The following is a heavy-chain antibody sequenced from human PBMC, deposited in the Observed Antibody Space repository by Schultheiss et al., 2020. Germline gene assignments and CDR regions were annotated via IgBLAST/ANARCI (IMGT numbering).Heavy chain of an antibody. Sequence: SVKVSCKASGGTFSSYAISWVRQAPGQGLEWMGWISAYNGNTNYAQKFQGRVTITADESTSTAYMELSSLRSEDTAVYYCARNIVVVPAALLYMDVWGKGTTVSV. J-gene: IGHJ6*03. CDR1: GGTFSSYA. D-gene: IGHD2-2*01. V-gene: IGHV1-69*13. CDR3: ARNIVVVPAALLYMDV. CDR2: ISAYNGNT.